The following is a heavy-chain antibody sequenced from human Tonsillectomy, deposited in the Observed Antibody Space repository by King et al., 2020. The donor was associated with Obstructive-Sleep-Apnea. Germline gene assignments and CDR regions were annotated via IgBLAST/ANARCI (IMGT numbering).Heavy chain of an antibody. D-gene: IGHD1-14*01. CDR3: ARVYQPEPKAPRGFDY. CDR2: ISAYNDNT. CDR1: GYTFTSYG. Sequence: QLVQSGAEVKKPGASVIVSCKASGYTFTSYGIIWVRQAPGQGLEWMGWISAYNDNTNYAQNLQGRVTMTTDTSTSTAYMELGSLRSDDTAVYYCARVYQPEPKAPRGFDYWGQGTLVTVSS. J-gene: IGHJ4*01. V-gene: IGHV1-18*04.